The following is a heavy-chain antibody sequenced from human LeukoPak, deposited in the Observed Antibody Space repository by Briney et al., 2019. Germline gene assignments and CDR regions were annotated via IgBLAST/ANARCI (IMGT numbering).Heavy chain of an antibody. Sequence: SQTLSLTCAVSGDSISSGGYWWSWIRQHPGKGPEWIGYISYGGKADYNPSLRSRVAISADTPKNQFSLKLSSTTAADTAVYYCARAPVATPSEFDYWGQGTLVTVSS. V-gene: IGHV4-31*11. CDR1: GDSISSGGYW. D-gene: IGHD5-12*01. J-gene: IGHJ4*02. CDR3: ARAPVATPSEFDY. CDR2: ISYGGKA.